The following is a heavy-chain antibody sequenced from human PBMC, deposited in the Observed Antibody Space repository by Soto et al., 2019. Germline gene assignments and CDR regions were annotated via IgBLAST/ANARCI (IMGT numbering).Heavy chain of an antibody. CDR3: ARDLDPDIVVVVAGHNWFDP. V-gene: IGHV3-48*01. Sequence: HPGGSLRLSCAASGFTFSSYSMNWVRQAPGKGLERVSYISSSSITIYYADSVKGRFTISRDNAKNSLYLQMNSLRAEDTAVYYCARDLDPDIVVVVAGHNWFDPWGQGT. CDR1: GFTFSSYS. CDR2: ISSSSITI. J-gene: IGHJ5*02. D-gene: IGHD2-15*01.